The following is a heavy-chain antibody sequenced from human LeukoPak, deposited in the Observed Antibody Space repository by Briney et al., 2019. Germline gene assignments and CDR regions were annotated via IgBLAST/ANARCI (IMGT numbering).Heavy chain of an antibody. J-gene: IGHJ5*02. Sequence: SETLSLTCAVYGGSFSGYYWSWIRQPPGKGLEWIGEINHSGSTYYNPSLKSRVTISVDTSKNQFSLKLSSVTAADTAVYYCARDSLITIFGVVIKFHNWFDPWGQGTLVTVSS. CDR1: GGSFSGYY. D-gene: IGHD3-3*01. CDR3: ARDSLITIFGVVIKFHNWFDP. CDR2: INHSGST. V-gene: IGHV4-34*01.